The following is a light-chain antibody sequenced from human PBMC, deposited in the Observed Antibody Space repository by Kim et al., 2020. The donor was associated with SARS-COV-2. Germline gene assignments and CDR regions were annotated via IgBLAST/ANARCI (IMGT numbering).Light chain of an antibody. V-gene: IGKV3-15*01. CDR3: QQYNNGART. J-gene: IGKJ1*01. Sequence: VTRGERATRTCRARRSVSSKLAWYQQKPGQAPRLISDGASTRAAGIPARFSGSGSGTEFTLTISSLQSEDVAVYYCQQYNNGARTFGQGTKVDIK. CDR2: GAS. CDR1: RSVSSK.